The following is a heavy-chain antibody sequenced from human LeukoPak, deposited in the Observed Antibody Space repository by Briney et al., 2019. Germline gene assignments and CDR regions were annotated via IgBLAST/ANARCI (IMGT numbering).Heavy chain of an antibody. CDR2: INPKSGGT. CDR3: ARDVARRVVVGLRYYFDY. J-gene: IGHJ4*02. CDR1: GYTFTGYY. Sequence: ASVKVSCKASGYTFTGYYMHWVRQAPGQGLEWMGWINPKSGGTNYAQKFQGRVTMTRDTSISTAYMELSRLRSDDTAVYYCARDVARRVVVGLRYYFDYWGQGTLVTVSS. D-gene: IGHD2-15*01. V-gene: IGHV1-2*02.